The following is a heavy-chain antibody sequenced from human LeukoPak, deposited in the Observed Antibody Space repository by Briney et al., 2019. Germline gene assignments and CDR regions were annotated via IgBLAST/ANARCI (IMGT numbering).Heavy chain of an antibody. CDR1: GFTFSSYE. J-gene: IGHJ4*02. CDR3: GREGYDEGFDY. V-gene: IGHV3-48*03. CDR2: ISSSGSTI. D-gene: IGHD5-12*01. Sequence: PGGSLRLSCAASGFTFSSYEMNWVRQAPGKGLEWVSYISSSGSTIYYADSVKGRFTISRDNAKNSLYLQMNSLRAEDTAVYYCGREGYDEGFDYWGQGTLVTVSS.